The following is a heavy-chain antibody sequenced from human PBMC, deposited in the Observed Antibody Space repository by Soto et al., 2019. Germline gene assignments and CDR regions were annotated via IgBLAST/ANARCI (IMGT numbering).Heavy chain of an antibody. D-gene: IGHD2-15*01. CDR1: GGTFSSYT. CDR2: IIPILGIA. J-gene: IGHJ6*03. CDR3: ARGGYCSGGSCYPTSNYYYYYMDV. V-gene: IGHV1-69*02. Sequence: QVQLVQSGAEVQKPGSSVKVSCKASGGTFSSYTISWVRQAPGQGLEWMGRIIPILGIANYAQKFQGRVTITADKSTSTAYMELSSLRSEDTAVYYCARGGYCSGGSCYPTSNYYYYYMDVWGKGTTVTVSS.